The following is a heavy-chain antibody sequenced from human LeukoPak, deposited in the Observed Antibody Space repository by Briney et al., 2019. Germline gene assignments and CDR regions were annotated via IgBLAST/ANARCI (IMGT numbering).Heavy chain of an antibody. CDR2: VGSGGTR. CDR1: GFKFNIYT. Sequence: GGPLRLSCAASGFKFNIYTMSWVRQAKGKGLEWISAVGSGGTRYYADSVKGRFTISRDNSENTVSLQMDSLRADDTAMYYCAKMRGMPREAYHFDRWGQGTLVAVSS. J-gene: IGHJ4*02. CDR3: AKMRGMPREAYHFDR. D-gene: IGHD1-26*01. V-gene: IGHV3-23*01.